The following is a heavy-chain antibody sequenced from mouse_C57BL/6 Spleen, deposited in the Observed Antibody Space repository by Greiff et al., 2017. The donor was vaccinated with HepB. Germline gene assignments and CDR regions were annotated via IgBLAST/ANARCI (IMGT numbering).Heavy chain of an antibody. CDR2: IYPGGGYT. V-gene: IGHV1-63*01. J-gene: IGHJ1*03. CDR3: ARITTVRYCDV. D-gene: IGHD1-1*01. CDR1: GYTFTNYW. Sequence: VQLQQSGAELVRPGTSVKMSCKASGYTFTNYWIGWAKQRPGHGLEWIGDIYPGGGYTNYNEKFKGKATLTADKSSSTAYMQFSSLTSEDSAIYYCARITTVRYCDVWGTGTTVTVSS.